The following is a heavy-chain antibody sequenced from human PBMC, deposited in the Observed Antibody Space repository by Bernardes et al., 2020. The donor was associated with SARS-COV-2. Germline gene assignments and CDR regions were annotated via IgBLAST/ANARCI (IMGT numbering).Heavy chain of an antibody. D-gene: IGHD6-6*01. J-gene: IGHJ6*02. CDR3: EKARYSCSSYYYYGTDA. CDR2: LSYDGRNK. Sequence: AEPLSLSCAASGFSFSSYGLNWVRQAPGKGLEWVAVLSYDGRNKYYTDSVKGRFTKFRDNSKNTLYLQMNSLRAEDTAVYYCEKARYSCSSYYYYGTDARGQGTTFTGS. V-gene: IGHV3-30*18. CDR1: GFSFSSYG.